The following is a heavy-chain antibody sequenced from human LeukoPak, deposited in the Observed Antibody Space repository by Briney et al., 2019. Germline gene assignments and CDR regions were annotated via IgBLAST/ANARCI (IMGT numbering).Heavy chain of an antibody. D-gene: IGHD2-15*01. Sequence: SETLSLTCTVSGDSISSDTYSWHWIRQHPGKGLEWIGYIYHSGNTYYNPSLKSRVTISVDTSKRQFFLNLNSVTAADTAIYHCVRSPVRGYYFDFWGQGALVTVPS. CDR3: VRSPVRGYYFDF. V-gene: IGHV4-31*03. J-gene: IGHJ4*02. CDR1: GDSISSDTYS. CDR2: IYHSGNT.